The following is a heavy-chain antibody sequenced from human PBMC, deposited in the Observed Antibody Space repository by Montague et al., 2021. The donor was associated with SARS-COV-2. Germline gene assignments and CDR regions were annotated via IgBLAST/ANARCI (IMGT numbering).Heavy chain of an antibody. D-gene: IGHD5-12*01. Sequence: SETLSLTCTVSGGSISSSTYYWGWIRQPPGKGLEWIGSIFYSGSTYYNPSLKSRVTISVDTSKNQFSLKLSSVTAADTAVYYCARHGSGWVRLLRPFDYWGQGNLVTVSS. CDR1: GGSISSSTYY. V-gene: IGHV4-39*01. CDR2: IFYSGST. J-gene: IGHJ4*02. CDR3: ARHGSGWVRLLRPFDY.